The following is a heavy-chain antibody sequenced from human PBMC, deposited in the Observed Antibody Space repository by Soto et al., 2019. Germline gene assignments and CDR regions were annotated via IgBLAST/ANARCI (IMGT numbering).Heavy chain of an antibody. CDR2: IDWNSDRI. D-gene: IGHD3-10*01. Sequence: EVQLVESGGGLVQPGRSLRLSCAAYGFTSNDYAMHWIRQAAGKGLEWVSGIDWNSDRIGYAGSVKGRFTISRDNAKNSLYLQMTSLTAEDSALYYCLEETSPGGLDNWGQGTLVTVSS. CDR1: GFTSNDYA. J-gene: IGHJ4*02. CDR3: LEETSPGGLDN. V-gene: IGHV3-9*02.